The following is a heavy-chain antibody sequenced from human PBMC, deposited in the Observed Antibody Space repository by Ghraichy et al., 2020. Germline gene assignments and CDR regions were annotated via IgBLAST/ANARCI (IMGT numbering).Heavy chain of an antibody. CDR3: ARAATIAGGTIGNDR. Sequence: SCAASGFSFSSSWTSWVRQAPGKGLEWVANIKQDGSAKYYVDSVKGRFTISRDNAKKSLYLEMNSLRAEDTAVYYCARAATIAGGTIGNDRWGQGTLVTVSS. D-gene: IGHD2-15*01. CDR1: GFSFSSSW. V-gene: IGHV3-7*01. J-gene: IGHJ5*02. CDR2: IKQDGSAK.